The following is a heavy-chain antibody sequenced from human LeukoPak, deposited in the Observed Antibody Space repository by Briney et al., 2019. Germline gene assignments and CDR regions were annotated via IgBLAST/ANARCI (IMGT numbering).Heavy chain of an antibody. D-gene: IGHD3-10*01. V-gene: IGHV4-39*07. CDR2: IYYSGST. CDR3: ARKAVKMVRGVIRWFDP. Sequence: PSETLSLTCTVSGGSISSSSYYWGWIRQPPGKGLEWIGSIYYSGSTYYNPSLKSRVTISVDTSKNQFSLKLSSVTAADTAVYYCARKAVKMVRGVIRWFDPWGQGTLVTVSS. CDR1: GGSISSSSYY. J-gene: IGHJ5*02.